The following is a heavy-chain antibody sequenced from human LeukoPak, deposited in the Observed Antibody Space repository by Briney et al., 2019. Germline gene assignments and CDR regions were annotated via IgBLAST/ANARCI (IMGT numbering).Heavy chain of an antibody. CDR3: ARDHDSSGYYRYYFDY. CDR1: GYTFTGYY. Sequence: SVKVSCKASGYTFTGYYMHWVRQAPGQGLEWMGGIIPIFGTANYAQKFQGRVTITADESTSTAYMELSSLRSEDTAVYYCARDHDSSGYYRYYFDYWGQGTLVTVSS. J-gene: IGHJ4*02. D-gene: IGHD3-22*01. CDR2: IIPIFGTA. V-gene: IGHV1-69*13.